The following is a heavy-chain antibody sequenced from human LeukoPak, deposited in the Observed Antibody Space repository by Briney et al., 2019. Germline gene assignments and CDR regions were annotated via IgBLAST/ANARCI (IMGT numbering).Heavy chain of an antibody. CDR1: AFTFSRYG. V-gene: IGHV3-30*02. CDR2: IRSDGNNK. CDR3: AKDRYGSGSDTP. J-gene: IGHJ5*02. Sequence: PGGSPRLSYAASAFTFSRYGIHWVRQAPGKGLEWVAIIRSDGNNKYYADSVKGRFTISRDNSKNTLSLQMNSLRTEDTAVYYCAKDRYGSGSDTPWGQGTLVTVSS. D-gene: IGHD3-10*01.